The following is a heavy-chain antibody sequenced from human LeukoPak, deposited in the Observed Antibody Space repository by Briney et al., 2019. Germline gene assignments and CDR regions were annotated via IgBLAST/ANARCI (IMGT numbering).Heavy chain of an antibody. D-gene: IGHD2-15*01. J-gene: IGHJ4*02. CDR3: ARLVDDIVVVVAAPGYFDY. CDR1: GYSFTSYW. Sequence: GESLKISCEGSGYSFTSYWIVWVRQMPGKGLEWMGIIYPGDSDTRYSPSFQGQVTISADRSISTAYLQWSSLKASDTAMYYCARLVDDIVVVVAAPGYFDYWGQGTLVTVSS. V-gene: IGHV5-51*01. CDR2: IYPGDSDT.